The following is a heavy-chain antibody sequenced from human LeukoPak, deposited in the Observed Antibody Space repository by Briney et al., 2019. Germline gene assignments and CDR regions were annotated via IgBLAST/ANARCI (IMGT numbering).Heavy chain of an antibody. V-gene: IGHV3-23*01. CDR3: AKDRHDIVVVVAAAYGAFDI. CDR1: GFTFSSYA. CDR2: ISGSGGST. D-gene: IGHD2-15*01. J-gene: IGHJ3*02. Sequence: GGSLRLSCAASGFTFSSYAMSWVRQAPGKGLEWVSAISGSGGSTYYADSVKGRFTISRDNSKNTLYLQMNSLRAEDTAVYYCAKDRHDIVVVVAAAYGAFDIWGQGTMVTVSS.